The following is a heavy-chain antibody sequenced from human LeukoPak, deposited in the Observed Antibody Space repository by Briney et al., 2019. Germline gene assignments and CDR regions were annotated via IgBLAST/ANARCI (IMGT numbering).Heavy chain of an antibody. CDR1: GGTFSSHA. Sequence: ASVKVSCKASGGTFSSHAIAWVRPAPGQGPAWMGGIIPISGTANYAQKFQGRRTITTDESTSTAYMELSSLTSDDTAVYYCARGLQYQLLKALGYYYMDVWGEGTTVTVSS. CDR2: IIPISGTA. J-gene: IGHJ6*03. V-gene: IGHV1-69*05. D-gene: IGHD2-2*01. CDR3: ARGLQYQLLKALGYYYMDV.